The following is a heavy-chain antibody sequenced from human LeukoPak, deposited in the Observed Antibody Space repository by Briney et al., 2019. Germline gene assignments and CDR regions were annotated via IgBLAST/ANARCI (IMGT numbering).Heavy chain of an antibody. V-gene: IGHV3-15*01. J-gene: IGHJ4*02. Sequence: LGGSRTLSCAASGLTFGNAWMSWVRQAPGKGLEWVARILSETSGGTRDYAAPVRGRFTISRDDSRSTLYLQMNSLKTEDTAQYYCTTYRYSYGSTGYSYFDFWGQGTLVTVSS. CDR1: GLTFGNAW. D-gene: IGHD3-22*01. CDR2: ILSETSGGTR. CDR3: TTYRYSYGSTGYSYFDF.